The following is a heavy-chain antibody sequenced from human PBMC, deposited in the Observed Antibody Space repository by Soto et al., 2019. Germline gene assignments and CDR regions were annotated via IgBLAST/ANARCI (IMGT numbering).Heavy chain of an antibody. Sequence: QVQLVQSGAEVKKPGASVKVSCKASGYTFTNYDINWVRQAPGQGLEWMGWISAYNGNTNYAQKLQGRVTMTTDTPPSTPYRELRSLRSDDTAFYSCARAPPYSSSWYFDPWGRGPLFTFPS. V-gene: IGHV1-18*01. D-gene: IGHD6-13*01. J-gene: IGHJ2*01. CDR3: ARAPPYSSSWYFDP. CDR2: ISAYNGNT. CDR1: GYTFTNYD.